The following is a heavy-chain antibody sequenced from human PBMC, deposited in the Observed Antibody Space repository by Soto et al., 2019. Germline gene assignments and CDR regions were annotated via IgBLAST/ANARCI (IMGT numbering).Heavy chain of an antibody. Sequence: SETLSLTCAVSGGSISSGGYSWSWIRQPPGKGLEWIGYIYHSGSTYYNPSLKGRVTISVDRSKNQFSLKLSSVTAADTAVYYCASLRGFWSGYYIDYWGQGTLVTVSS. CDR1: GGSISSGGYS. D-gene: IGHD3-3*01. CDR3: ASLRGFWSGYYIDY. CDR2: IYHSGST. J-gene: IGHJ4*02. V-gene: IGHV4-30-2*01.